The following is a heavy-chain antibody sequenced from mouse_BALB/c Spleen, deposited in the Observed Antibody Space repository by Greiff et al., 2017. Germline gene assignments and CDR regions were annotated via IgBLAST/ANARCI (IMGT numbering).Heavy chain of an antibody. Sequence: LVESGAELVKPGASVKLSCKASGYTFTSYYMYWVKQRPGQGLEWIGEINPSNGGTNFNEKFKSKATLTVDKSSSTAYMQLSSLTSEDSAVYYCTSYYYGSSYVFAYWGQGTLVTVSA. CDR3: TSYYYGSSYVFAY. J-gene: IGHJ3*01. CDR1: GYTFTSYY. V-gene: IGHV1S81*02. D-gene: IGHD1-1*01. CDR2: INPSNGGT.